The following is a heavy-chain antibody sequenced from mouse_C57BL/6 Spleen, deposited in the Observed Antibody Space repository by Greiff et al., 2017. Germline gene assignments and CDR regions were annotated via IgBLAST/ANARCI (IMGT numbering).Heavy chain of an antibody. CDR3: ASYYDYGGFAY. J-gene: IGHJ3*01. D-gene: IGHD2-4*01. CDR2: IWSGGST. V-gene: IGHV2-2*01. Sequence: VKLQESGPGLVQPSQSLSITCTVSGFSLTSYGVHWVRQSPGKGLEWLGVIWSGGSTDYNAAFISRLSISKDNSKSQVFFKMNSLQADDTAIYYCASYYDYGGFAYWGQGTLVTVSA. CDR1: GFSLTSYG.